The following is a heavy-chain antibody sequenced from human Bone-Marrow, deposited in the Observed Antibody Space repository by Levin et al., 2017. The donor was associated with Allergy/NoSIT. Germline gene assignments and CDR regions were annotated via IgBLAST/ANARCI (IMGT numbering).Heavy chain of an antibody. CDR2: INSDGSST. Sequence: GGSLRLSCAASGFAFSSNWMHWVRQVPGKGPVWVSRINSDGSSTFYADSVQGRFTISRDNARSTLFLQMNSLRVDDTAIYYCARDHHYGDWGQGTLVTVSS. CDR3: ARDHHYGD. J-gene: IGHJ4*02. D-gene: IGHD3-10*01. CDR1: GFAFSSNW. V-gene: IGHV3-74*01.